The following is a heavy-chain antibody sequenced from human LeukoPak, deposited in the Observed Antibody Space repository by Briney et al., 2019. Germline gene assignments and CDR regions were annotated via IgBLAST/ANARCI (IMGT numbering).Heavy chain of an antibody. J-gene: IGHJ5*02. CDR1: GFSFSSYS. V-gene: IGHV3-48*01. Sequence: GGSLRLSCAASGFSFSSYSMKWVRQAPGKGLEWVSYISSSSSTIYYADSVKGRFTISRDNAKNSLYILMNSLRAEDTAVYYCAGLIFGVVAWGQGTPVTVSS. CDR3: AGLIFGVVA. CDR2: ISSSSSTI. D-gene: IGHD3-3*01.